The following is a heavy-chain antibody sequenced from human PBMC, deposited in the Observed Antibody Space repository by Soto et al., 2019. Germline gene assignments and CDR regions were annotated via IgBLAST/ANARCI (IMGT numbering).Heavy chain of an antibody. CDR2: IWYDGSNK. Sequence: QVQLVESGGGVVQPGRSLRLSCAASGFTFSSYGMHWVRQAPGKGLEWVAVIWYDGSNKYYADSVKGRFTISRDNSKNTLYLQMNSRRAEDTAVYYCARDGYCSGGSCYSVPGFYYWGQGTLVTVSS. D-gene: IGHD2-15*01. V-gene: IGHV3-33*01. CDR1: GFTFSSYG. J-gene: IGHJ4*02. CDR3: ARDGYCSGGSCYSVPGFYY.